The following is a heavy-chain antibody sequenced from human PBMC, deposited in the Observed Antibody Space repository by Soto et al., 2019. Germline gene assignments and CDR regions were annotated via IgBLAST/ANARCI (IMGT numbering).Heavy chain of an antibody. CDR1: AGSISSNSYY. J-gene: IGHJ5*02. CDR2: IYYSGST. Sequence: SETLSLTCTVSAGSISSNSYYLGPIRQHPQKGLEWIGNIYYSGSTYYNPSLKSRVTISVDMSKNQFSLKLSSVTAADTAVYKCARREADNWFDPWGQGTLVTVSS. CDR3: ARREADNWFDP. V-gene: IGHV4-39*01.